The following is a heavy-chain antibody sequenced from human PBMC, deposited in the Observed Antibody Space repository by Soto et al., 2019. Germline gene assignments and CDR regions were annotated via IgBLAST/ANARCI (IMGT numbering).Heavy chain of an antibody. D-gene: IGHD1-1*01. CDR2: MSHSGGT. CDR3: ARVERGTATTVVDAFDI. J-gene: IGHJ3*02. Sequence: QVQLQQWGAGLLKPSETLSLTCAVYGGFVSSGSYYWSWIRQPPGKGLEWIGEMSHSGGTHFKPSPKSRVTISVDTSKNQFSLKMSSVTAADTALYYCARVERGTATTVVDAFDIWGPGTMVTVSS. CDR1: GGFVSSGSYY. V-gene: IGHV4-34*01.